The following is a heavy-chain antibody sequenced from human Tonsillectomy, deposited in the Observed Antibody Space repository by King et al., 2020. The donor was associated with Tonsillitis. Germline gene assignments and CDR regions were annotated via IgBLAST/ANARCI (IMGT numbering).Heavy chain of an antibody. D-gene: IGHD5-12*01. CDR3: ARLSRGVDGRPPIPGGYLYYFDY. CDR2: VFYSGST. Sequence: QLQESGPGLVKPSETLSLTCTVSGGSISSSDCYWGWIRQPPGKGLEWVGNVFYSGSTYYNPSLKSRVTISADTSKNQFSLNLSSVTPADTAVYYCARLSRGVDGRPPIPGGYLYYFDYWGQGTLVTVSS. V-gene: IGHV4-39*01. J-gene: IGHJ4*02. CDR1: GGSISSSDCY.